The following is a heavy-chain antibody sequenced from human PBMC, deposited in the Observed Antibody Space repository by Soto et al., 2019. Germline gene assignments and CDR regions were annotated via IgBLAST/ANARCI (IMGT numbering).Heavy chain of an antibody. CDR1: GFTFSSYW. D-gene: IGHD2-15*01. CDR3: ARRTVGGTGPYNFDN. Sequence: EVQLVESGGGLVQPGGSLRLSCAASGFTFSSYWMHWVRQAPGKGLVWVSRINSDGCSTSYADSVKGRFTISRDNAKNPLYLQMNSLRAEDTAVYYCARRTVGGTGPYNFDNWGQGTLVTVSS. CDR2: INSDGCST. J-gene: IGHJ4*02. V-gene: IGHV3-74*01.